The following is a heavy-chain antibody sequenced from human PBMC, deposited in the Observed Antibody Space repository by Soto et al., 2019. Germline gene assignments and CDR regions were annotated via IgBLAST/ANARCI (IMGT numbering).Heavy chain of an antibody. CDR3: AREYDSSDIDAFDI. J-gene: IGHJ3*02. D-gene: IGHD3-22*01. V-gene: IGHV4-30-4*01. Sequence: QVQLQESGPGLVKPSQTLSLTCTVSGGSISSGDYYWSWIRQPPGKGLEWIGYIYYSGSTYYNPSLKGRVTISVDPSKSQFSLKLSSVTAADTAVYYCAREYDSSDIDAFDIWGQGTMVTVSS. CDR2: IYYSGST. CDR1: GGSISSGDYY.